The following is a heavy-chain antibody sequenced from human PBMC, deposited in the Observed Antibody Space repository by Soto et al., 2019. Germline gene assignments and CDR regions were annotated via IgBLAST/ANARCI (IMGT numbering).Heavy chain of an antibody. V-gene: IGHV4-30-4*01. D-gene: IGHD2-15*01. CDR2: IHYSGSS. CDR3: ARDARGLLDY. CDR1: GGSISSGDYY. J-gene: IGHJ4*02. Sequence: QVQLQESGPGLVKPSQTLSLTCTVSGGSISSGDYYWSWIRQPPGKGLEWIGYIHYSGSSYNNPSLRXXIXIXXATSKNQRSLKLSSVTAADTAVYYCARDARGLLDYWGQGTLVTVSS.